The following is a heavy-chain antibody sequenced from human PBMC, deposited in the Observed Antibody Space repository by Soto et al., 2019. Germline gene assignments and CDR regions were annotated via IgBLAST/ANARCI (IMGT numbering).Heavy chain of an antibody. Sequence: ASVKVSCKASGYTFTTYYMQWVRQAPGQGLEWMGILNPNGGSTNYAQKFQGRVTMTRDTSTSTVYMELSSLTSEDTAVYYCARGNRGWLQLLDYWGQGTQVTVSS. CDR2: LNPNGGST. D-gene: IGHD5-12*01. V-gene: IGHV1-46*01. J-gene: IGHJ4*02. CDR3: ARGNRGWLQLLDY. CDR1: GYTFTTYY.